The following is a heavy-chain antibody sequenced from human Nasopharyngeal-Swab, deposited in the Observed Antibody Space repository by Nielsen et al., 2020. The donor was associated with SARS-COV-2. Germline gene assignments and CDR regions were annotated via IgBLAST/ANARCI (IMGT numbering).Heavy chain of an antibody. CDR3: ARGDILTGSQAAFDI. V-gene: IGHV4-59*01. Sequence: RQAPGKGLEWIGYIYYSGSTNYNPSLKSRVTISVDTSKNQFSLKLSSVTAADTAVYYCARGDILTGSQAAFDIWGQGTMVTISS. J-gene: IGHJ3*02. D-gene: IGHD3-9*01. CDR2: IYYSGST.